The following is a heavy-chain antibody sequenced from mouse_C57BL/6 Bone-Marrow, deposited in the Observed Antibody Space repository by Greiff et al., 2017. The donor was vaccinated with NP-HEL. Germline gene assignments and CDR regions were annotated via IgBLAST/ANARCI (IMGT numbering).Heavy chain of an antibody. CDR2: SRNKANDYTT. J-gene: IGHJ4*01. CDR1: GFTFSDFY. V-gene: IGHV7-1*01. CDR3: ARTDAMDY. Sequence: EVNVVESGGGLVQSGRSLRLSCAPSGFTFSDFYMEWVRQAPGKGLEWIAASRNKANDYTTEYSASVKGRFIVSRDTSQSILYLQMNALRAEDTAIYYCARTDAMDYWGQGTSVTVSS.